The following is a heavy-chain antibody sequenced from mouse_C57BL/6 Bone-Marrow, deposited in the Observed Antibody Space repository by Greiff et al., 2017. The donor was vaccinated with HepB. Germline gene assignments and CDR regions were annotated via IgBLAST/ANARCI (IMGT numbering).Heavy chain of an antibody. CDR1: GYTFTSYW. CDR2: IHPNSGST. D-gene: IGHD1-1*01. Sequence: QVQLQQPGAELVKPGASVKLSCKASGYTFTSYWMHWVKQRPGQGLEWIGMIHPNSGSTNYNEKFKSKATLTVDKSSSTAYMQLSSLTSEDSAVYYCARRYYGSSYVEWYFDVWGTGTTVTVSS. CDR3: ARRYYGSSYVEWYFDV. J-gene: IGHJ1*03. V-gene: IGHV1-64*01.